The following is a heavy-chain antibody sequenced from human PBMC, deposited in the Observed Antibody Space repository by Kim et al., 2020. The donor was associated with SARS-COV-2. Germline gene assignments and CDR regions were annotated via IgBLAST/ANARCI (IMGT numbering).Heavy chain of an antibody. V-gene: IGHV4-4*02. Sequence: SETLSLTCAVSGGSISSSNWWSWVRQPPGKGLEWIGEIYHSGSTNYNPSLKSRVTISVDKSKNQFSLKLSSVTAADTAVYYCAREVGGATSYYFDSWGQGTLVTVSS. CDR3: AREVGGATSYYFDS. CDR2: IYHSGST. D-gene: IGHD1-26*01. J-gene: IGHJ4*02. CDR1: GGSISSSNW.